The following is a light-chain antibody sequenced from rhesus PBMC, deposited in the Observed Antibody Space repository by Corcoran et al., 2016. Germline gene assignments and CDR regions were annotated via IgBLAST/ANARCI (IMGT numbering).Light chain of an antibody. V-gene: IGKV3-42*03. CDR3: QQYSNWPRT. CDR1: QSVSSS. Sequence: EIVLTQSPATLSLSPGERATLSCRASQSVSSSSAWYQQKPEQAPRLLLYGASSRATGIPDRFSGRGSGTDFTVTISRLEPEDFAVYYCQQYSNWPRTFGQGTKVEIK. J-gene: IGKJ1*01. CDR2: GAS.